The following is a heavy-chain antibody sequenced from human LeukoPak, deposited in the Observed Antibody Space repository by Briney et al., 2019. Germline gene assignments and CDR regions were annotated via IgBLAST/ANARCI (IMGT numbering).Heavy chain of an antibody. Sequence: GGSLRLSCAASGFTVSTNYMSWVRQAPGKGLEWVSLIYSADSPYYADSVKGRFTISRDNAKNSLYLQMNSLRAEDTAVYYCARDRGSYGSGSYFYWGQGTLVTVSS. CDR1: GFTVSTNY. D-gene: IGHD3-10*01. CDR3: ARDRGSYGSGSYFY. V-gene: IGHV3-66*01. CDR2: IYSADSP. J-gene: IGHJ4*02.